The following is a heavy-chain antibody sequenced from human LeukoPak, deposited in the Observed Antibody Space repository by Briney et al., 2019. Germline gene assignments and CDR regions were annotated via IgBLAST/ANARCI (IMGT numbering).Heavy chain of an antibody. V-gene: IGHV4-4*02. D-gene: IGHD3-10*01. CDR2: IYHSGST. J-gene: IGHJ4*02. Sequence: SETLSLTCAVSGGSISSSNWWSWVRQPPGKGLEWIGKIYHSGSTNYNPSLKSRVTISVDKSKSQFSLKLSSVTAADTAVYYSAREVTGSYLDYWGQGTLVTVSS. CDR3: AREVTGSYLDY. CDR1: GGSISSSNW.